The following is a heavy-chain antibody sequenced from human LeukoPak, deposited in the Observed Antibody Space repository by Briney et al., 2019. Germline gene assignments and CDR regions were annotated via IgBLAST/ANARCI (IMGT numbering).Heavy chain of an antibody. Sequence: GGSLRLSCTASGFAINSQAMSWVRQAPGKGLEWVSAISGVGDGYYAESVKGRFTIFRDNSRNTVFLQLNRLRAEDTAVYYCAKGGILGYYYGSGSAFDIWGQGTMVTVSS. CDR3: AKGGILGYYYGSGSAFDI. D-gene: IGHD3-10*01. CDR1: GFAINSQA. V-gene: IGHV3-23*01. CDR2: ISGVGDG. J-gene: IGHJ3*02.